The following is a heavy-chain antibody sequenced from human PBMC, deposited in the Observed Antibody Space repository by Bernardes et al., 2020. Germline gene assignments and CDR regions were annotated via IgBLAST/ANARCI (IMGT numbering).Heavy chain of an antibody. CDR1: GYTFTSYG. CDR2: ISAYNGTT. J-gene: IGHJ6*02. V-gene: IGHV1-18*01. Sequence: ASVKVSCKASGYTFTSYGISWVRQAPGQGLEWMGWISAYNGTTNYAQKLQGRVTMTTDTSTSTAYMELRSLRSDDTAVYYCAAARNYSAGWWLVRNYYYGMDVWGQGTTVTGSS. D-gene: IGHD6-19*01. CDR3: AAARNYSAGWWLVRNYYYGMDV.